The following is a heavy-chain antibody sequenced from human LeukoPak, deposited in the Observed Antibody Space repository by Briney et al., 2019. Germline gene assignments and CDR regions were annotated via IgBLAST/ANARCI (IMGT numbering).Heavy chain of an antibody. CDR2: ISTAGDT. Sequence: GGSLRLSCAVSGFNFSSNDMHWVRQPTGKGLEWVSGISTAGDTYYPDSVKGRFTISRKNAKSSFYLQMNSLRAGDTAVYYCASGERGFDYWGQGTLVTVSS. CDR3: ASGERGFDY. CDR1: GFNFSSND. J-gene: IGHJ4*02. D-gene: IGHD7-27*01. V-gene: IGHV3-13*01.